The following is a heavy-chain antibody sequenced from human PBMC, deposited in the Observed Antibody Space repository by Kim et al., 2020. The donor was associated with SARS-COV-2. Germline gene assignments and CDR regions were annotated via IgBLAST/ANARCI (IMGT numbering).Heavy chain of an antibody. V-gene: IGHV3-33*01. CDR2: IWYEGRNK. D-gene: IGHD6-19*01. CDR1: GVTCSSYA. Sequence: GGSLRLSCAASGVTCSSYAGHWVRPAPGPGLEWVAVIWYEGRNKYYADSVKGRFTISRDNSKNTLYLQMNSLRAEDTAVYYCASDVIAVAGIPPGGPQHYYYYGMDVWGPGTTVTVSS. CDR3: ASDVIAVAGIPPGGPQHYYYYGMDV. J-gene: IGHJ6*02.